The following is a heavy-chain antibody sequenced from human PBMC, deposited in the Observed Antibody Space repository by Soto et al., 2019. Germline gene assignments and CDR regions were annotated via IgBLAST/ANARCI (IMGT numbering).Heavy chain of an antibody. CDR3: ARGYSGYDWPHYFDY. Sequence: GASVKVSCKASGGTFSSYASSWVRQAPGQGLEWMGGIIPIFGTANYAQKFQGRVTITADESTSTAYMELSSLRSEDTAVYYCARGYSGYDWPHYFDYWGQGTLVTVSS. J-gene: IGHJ4*02. V-gene: IGHV1-69*13. CDR2: IIPIFGTA. D-gene: IGHD5-12*01. CDR1: GGTFSSYA.